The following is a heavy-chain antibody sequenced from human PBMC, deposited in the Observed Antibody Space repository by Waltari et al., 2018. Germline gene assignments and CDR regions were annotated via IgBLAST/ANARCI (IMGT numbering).Heavy chain of an antibody. CDR2: INQVESQR. V-gene: IGHV3-7*01. CDR3: ARFGFAGWELLS. D-gene: IGHD1-26*01. Sequence: EEQLVESGGDLVQPGGSLRLSCAVSGFTLSSYGMSWVRQAPGKGLEWVANINQVESQRNYVDSVKGRFTISRDNAKNSLYLQMNSLRPEDTGVYYCARFGFAGWELLSWGKGTTVTVSS. CDR1: GFTLSSYG. J-gene: IGHJ6*04.